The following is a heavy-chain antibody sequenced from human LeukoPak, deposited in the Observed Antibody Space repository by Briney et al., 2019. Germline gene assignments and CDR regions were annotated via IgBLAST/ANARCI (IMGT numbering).Heavy chain of an antibody. CDR2: INHSGST. D-gene: IGHD5-24*01. CDR3: ARGARRWLQSYWFDP. V-gene: IGHV4-34*01. Sequence: PSETLSLTCAVYGGSFSGYYWSWIRQPPGKGLEWIGEINHSGSTNYNPSLESRVTISVDTSKNQFSLKLSSVTAADTAVYYCARGARRWLQSYWFDPWGQGTLVTVSS. CDR1: GGSFSGYY. J-gene: IGHJ5*02.